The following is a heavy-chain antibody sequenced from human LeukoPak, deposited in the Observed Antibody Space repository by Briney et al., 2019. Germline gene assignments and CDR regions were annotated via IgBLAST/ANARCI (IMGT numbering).Heavy chain of an antibody. V-gene: IGHV1-18*04. CDR2: ISAYNGNT. D-gene: IGHD3-10*01. CDR3: ARVPDYYGSGSYYPVLFDP. Sequence: GASVKVSCKASGYTFTSYGISWVRQAPGQGLERMGWISAYNGNTNYAQKLQGRVTMTTDTSTSTAYMELRSLRSDDTAVYYCARVPDYYGSGSYYPVLFDPWGQGTLVTVSS. CDR1: GYTFTSYG. J-gene: IGHJ5*02.